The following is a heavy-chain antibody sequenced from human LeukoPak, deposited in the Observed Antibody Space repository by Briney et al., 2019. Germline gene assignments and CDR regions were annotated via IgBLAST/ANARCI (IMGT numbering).Heavy chain of an antibody. CDR1: GYTFTCCD. Sequence: ASVKVSCKASGYTFTCCDINWVRQADGQGLEWIGWMNPSSGNTGYAQKFQGRVTMTRDTSIGTAYLELSRLRSDDTAVYYCARGRLSPSGYYFDYWGQGTLVTVSS. CDR3: ARGRLSPSGYYFDY. V-gene: IGHV1-8*02. D-gene: IGHD6-25*01. CDR2: MNPSSGNT. J-gene: IGHJ4*02.